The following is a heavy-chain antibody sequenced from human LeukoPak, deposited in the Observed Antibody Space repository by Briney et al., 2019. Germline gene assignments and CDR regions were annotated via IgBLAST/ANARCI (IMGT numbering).Heavy chain of an antibody. V-gene: IGHV4-61*02. CDR3: ARPSSTAPPYYYDL. D-gene: IGHD3-16*01. Sequence: PSETLSLTCTVSGGSISSGSYYWSWIRQPAGKGLEWIGRIYTSGSTNYNPSLKSRVTISVDTSKNQFSLKLSSVTAADTAVYYCARPSSTAPPYYYDLWGQGTLVTVSS. CDR2: IYTSGST. CDR1: GGSISSGSYY. J-gene: IGHJ4*02.